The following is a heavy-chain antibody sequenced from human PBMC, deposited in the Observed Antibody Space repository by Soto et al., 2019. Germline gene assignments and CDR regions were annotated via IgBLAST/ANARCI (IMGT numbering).Heavy chain of an antibody. Sequence: KASETLSLTCAVSGDSINSSYWWNWVRQPPGKGLEWIGQISHSGSTNYNPSLTSRVNKSVDKSKNHFSLKLTSVTAADTAVYYCAARHLWSGPWTETRLDYWGQGTLVTVSS. D-gene: IGHD3-3*02. CDR3: AARHLWSGPWTETRLDY. J-gene: IGHJ4*02. V-gene: IGHV4-4*02. CDR1: GDSINSSYW. CDR2: ISHSGST.